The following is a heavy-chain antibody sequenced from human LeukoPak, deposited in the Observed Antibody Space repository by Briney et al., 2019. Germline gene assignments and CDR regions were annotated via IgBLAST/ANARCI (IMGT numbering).Heavy chain of an antibody. CDR1: GFTVSSNY. V-gene: IGHV3-53*01. CDR3: AKDSWSRNGIYDAFDI. J-gene: IGHJ3*02. Sequence: GGSLRLSCAASGFTVSSNYMNWVRQAPGKGLEWVSVVGGDDTNYYIDSAKGRFTISRDNSKNTLSLQMNNLRPEDTAVYYCAKDSWSRNGIYDAFDIWGQGTMVTVSS. CDR2: VGGDDTN. D-gene: IGHD2-8*01.